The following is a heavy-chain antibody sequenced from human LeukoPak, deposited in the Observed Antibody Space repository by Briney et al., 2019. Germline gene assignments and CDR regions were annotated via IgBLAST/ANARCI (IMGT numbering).Heavy chain of an antibody. CDR2: ISTTGST. V-gene: IGHV4-61*09. Sequence: PSETLSLTCTVSGGSITSGTYYWSWIRQPAGKGLEWIGHISTTGSTTYKPSLKSRVAIVVDTSKNQFSLKLSSVTAADTAVYYCARQGGIASEYFQHWGQGTLVTVSS. CDR3: ARQGGIASEYFQH. J-gene: IGHJ1*01. CDR1: GGSITSGTYY. D-gene: IGHD6-13*01.